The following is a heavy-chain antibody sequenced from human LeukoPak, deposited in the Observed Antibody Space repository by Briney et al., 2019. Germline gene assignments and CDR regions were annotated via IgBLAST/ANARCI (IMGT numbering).Heavy chain of an antibody. D-gene: IGHD3-22*01. V-gene: IGHV4-39*01. CDR3: ARYYDGSGYYAASFDP. CDR1: GGSISSSSYC. Sequence: SETLSLTGTVSGGSISSSSYCWGWIRQPPGKRLEWIGTIFYSGTTYYNPSLKSRVTISVDTSKNQFSLKLSSVTAADTAVYYCARYYDGSGYYAASFDPWGQGTLVAVSS. J-gene: IGHJ5*02. CDR2: IFYSGTT.